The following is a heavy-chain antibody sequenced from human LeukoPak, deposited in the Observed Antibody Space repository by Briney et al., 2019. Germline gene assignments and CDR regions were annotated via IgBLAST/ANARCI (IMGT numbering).Heavy chain of an antibody. CDR3: AREWHYDILTGYYPNYYYYGMDV. CDR2: ITGDGSST. J-gene: IGHJ6*02. V-gene: IGHV3-74*01. Sequence: GGSLRLSCAASGFTFSNYWMHWVRQVPGKGLVWVSRITGDGSSTTYADSVKGRFTISRDNAKDTLYLQMNSLRDEGTAVYYCAREWHYDILTGYYPNYYYYGMDVWGQGTTVTVSS. CDR1: GFTFSNYW. D-gene: IGHD3-9*01.